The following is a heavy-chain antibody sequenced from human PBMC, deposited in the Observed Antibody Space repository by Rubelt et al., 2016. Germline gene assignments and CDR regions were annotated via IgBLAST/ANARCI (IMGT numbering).Heavy chain of an antibody. J-gene: IGHJ4*02. CDR2: ISGSGGCT. CDR3: TWGRLGELSFYFDY. D-gene: IGHD3-16*02. Sequence: EVQLLESGGGLVQPGGSLRLSCAASGFTFSRYAMSWFRQAPGKGLEWVSAISGSGGCTYYADSVKGLFTISRDNAKNTLYLQINSLRAEDTAVYYCTWGRLGELSFYFDYWGQGTLVTVSS. V-gene: IGHV3-23*01. CDR1: GFTFSRYA.